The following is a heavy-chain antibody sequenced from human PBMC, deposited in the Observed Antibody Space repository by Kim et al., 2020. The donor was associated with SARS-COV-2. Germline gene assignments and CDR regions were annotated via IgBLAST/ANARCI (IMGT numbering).Heavy chain of an antibody. D-gene: IGHD3-10*01. J-gene: IGHJ5*02. CDR3: ARASTIYDSGSFYNWFDP. CDR1: GGSINSYY. V-gene: IGHV4-59*01. CDR2: IYYSGST. Sequence: SETLSLTCTVSGGSINSYYWNWIRQPPGKGLEWIGYIYYSGSTNFNPSLKSRVTISVDTSKNQFSLKLSSVTAADTAVYYCARASTIYDSGSFYNWFDPWGQGTRVTVSS.